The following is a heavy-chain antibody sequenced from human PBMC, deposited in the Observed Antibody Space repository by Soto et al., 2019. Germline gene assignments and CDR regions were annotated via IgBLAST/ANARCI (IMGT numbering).Heavy chain of an antibody. CDR1: GGSISSGGYY. CDR3: ARDRGHADWFDVVKPVRAFDI. V-gene: IGHV4-31*03. Sequence: SETLSLTCTVSGGSISSGGYYWSWIRQHPGKGLEWIGYIYYSGSTYYNPSLKSRVTISVDTSKNQFSLKLSSVTAADTAVYYCARDRGHADWFDVVKPVRAFDIWGQGTMVTVS. CDR2: IYYSGST. D-gene: IGHD3-9*01. J-gene: IGHJ3*02.